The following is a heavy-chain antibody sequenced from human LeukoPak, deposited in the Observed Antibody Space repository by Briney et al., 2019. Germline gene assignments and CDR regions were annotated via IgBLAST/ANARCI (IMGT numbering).Heavy chain of an antibody. V-gene: IGHV4-39*07. D-gene: IGHD3-16*01. J-gene: IGHJ5*02. CDR3: ARGCGGRPKYNWFDP. Sequence: PSETLSLTCTVSGGSISSSSYYWGWIRQPPGKGLEWIGSIYYSGSTYYNPSLKSRVTISVDTSKNQFSLKLSSVTAADTAVYYCARGCGGRPKYNWFDPWGQGTLVTVSS. CDR2: IYYSGST. CDR1: GGSISSSSYY.